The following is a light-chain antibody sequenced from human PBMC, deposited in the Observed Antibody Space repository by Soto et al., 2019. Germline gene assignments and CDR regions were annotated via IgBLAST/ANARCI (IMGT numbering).Light chain of an antibody. J-gene: IGLJ2*01. Sequence: QSALTQPPSASGSPGQSVTISCTGTSSDVGGYNYVSWYQQYPGKVPKLMIREVSKRPSGVPDRFSGSKSGNTASLTVSGLQAEDEATYYCSSYASIGGSHVVFGGGTKLTVL. CDR2: EVS. CDR1: SSDVGGYNY. CDR3: SSYASIGGSHVV. V-gene: IGLV2-8*01.